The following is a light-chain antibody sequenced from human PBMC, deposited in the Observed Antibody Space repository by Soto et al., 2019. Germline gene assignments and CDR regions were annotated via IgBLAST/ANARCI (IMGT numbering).Light chain of an antibody. J-gene: IGKJ1*01. CDR3: MQCTHWPPTWT. V-gene: IGKV2-30*01. CDR1: QSLVYSDGNTY. Sequence: DVVMTQSPLSLPVTLGQPASISCRSSQSLVYSDGNTYLNWFQQRPGQSPRRLIYKVSNRDSGVPYSFGGSGAGTDFTLKISRVEAEDVGVYYCMQCTHWPPTWTFGQGTKVEIK. CDR2: KVS.